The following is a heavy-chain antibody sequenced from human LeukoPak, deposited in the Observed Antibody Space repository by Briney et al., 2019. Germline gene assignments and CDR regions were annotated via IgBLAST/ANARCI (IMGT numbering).Heavy chain of an antibody. V-gene: IGHV1-69*13. CDR2: IIPMFGTP. D-gene: IGHD6-13*01. J-gene: IGHJ4*02. Sequence: GASVKVSCKASGGPFSGYVISWVRQAPGQGLEWMGGIIPMFGTPNYAQKFQDRVTITADEYTTTVYLDLSSLRSEDTAVYFCARGSAAAPTSPAYWGQGTLVTVSS. CDR3: ARGSAAAPTSPAY. CDR1: GGPFSGYV.